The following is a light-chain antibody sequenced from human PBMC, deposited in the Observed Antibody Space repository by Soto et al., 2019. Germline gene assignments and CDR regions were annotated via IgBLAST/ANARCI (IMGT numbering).Light chain of an antibody. CDR2: RNN. J-gene: IGLJ1*01. CDR1: RSKIASNY. V-gene: IGLV1-47*01. CDR3: AGWNDRLSVRYV. Sequence: QSVRTQARSASGDPGQKKNIYCKENRSKIASNYIYWYPQLTGTAPKVLIERNNQRTSGVLDRVSGSKSGTSASLASSGLRSEDEVDYYCAGWNDRLSVRYVFGTGSMVTVL.